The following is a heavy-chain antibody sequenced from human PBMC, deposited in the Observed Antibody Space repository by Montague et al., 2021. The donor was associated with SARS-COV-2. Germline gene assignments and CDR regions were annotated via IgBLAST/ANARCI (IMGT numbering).Heavy chain of an antibody. Sequence: SETLSLTCAVYGGSFRNYYWSWIRQSPGKGLEWIGEVDQSGNTNXNPSLKSRVTISADISKNQFSLKLTSVTAADTAVYWCARDVGKGFSGYETEGGFDYWGQGTLVSVSS. V-gene: IGHV4-34*01. D-gene: IGHD5-12*01. J-gene: IGHJ4*02. CDR3: ARDVGKGFSGYETEGGFDY. CDR2: VDQSGNT. CDR1: GGSFRNYY.